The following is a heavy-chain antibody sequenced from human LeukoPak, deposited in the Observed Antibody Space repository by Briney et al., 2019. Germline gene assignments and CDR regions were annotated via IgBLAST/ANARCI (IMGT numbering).Heavy chain of an antibody. CDR3: ARGNVAVARNLIDF. Sequence: GGSLRLSCAASGFTFNIYPMHRVRQAPGEGPEWVAVTLYDGSSTDYADSVKGRFTMSRDNAKNTLYLQMNSLRPEDTGIYYCARGNVAVARNLIDFWGQGTLVTVSS. V-gene: IGHV3-30*04. J-gene: IGHJ4*02. CDR1: GFTFNIYP. CDR2: TLYDGSST. D-gene: IGHD6-19*01.